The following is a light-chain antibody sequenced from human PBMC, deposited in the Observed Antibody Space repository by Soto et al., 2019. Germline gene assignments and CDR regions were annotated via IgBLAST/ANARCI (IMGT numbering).Light chain of an antibody. CDR1: QSVSVNS. Sequence: EIVLTQSPGTLSLSPGERATLSCRASQSVSVNSLAWYQQKGGQAPRLLIYAASTRATGVPDRFSGTGSGTDFALTISRLETDDFAMYYCQQYGRSPTWTFGQGTKVEVK. CDR3: QQYGRSPTWT. V-gene: IGKV3-20*01. J-gene: IGKJ1*01. CDR2: AAS.